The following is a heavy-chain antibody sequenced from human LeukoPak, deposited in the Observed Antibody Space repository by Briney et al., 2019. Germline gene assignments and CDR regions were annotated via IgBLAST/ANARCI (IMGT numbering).Heavy chain of an antibody. CDR1: GGSIGSYY. Sequence: SETLSLTCTVSGGSIGSYYWSWIRQPAGKGLEWIGRIYTSGSTNYNPSLKSRVTMSVDTSKNQFSLKLSSVTAADTAVYYCARERDLNYDFWSGYYFDYWGQGTLVTVSS. CDR2: IYTSGST. V-gene: IGHV4-4*07. J-gene: IGHJ4*02. CDR3: ARERDLNYDFWSGYYFDY. D-gene: IGHD3-3*01.